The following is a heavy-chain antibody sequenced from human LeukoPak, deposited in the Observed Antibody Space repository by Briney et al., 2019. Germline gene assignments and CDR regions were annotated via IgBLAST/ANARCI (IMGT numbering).Heavy chain of an antibody. Sequence: GGSLRLSCAASGFTFSSYWMGWVRQAPGKGLEWVANIRQDGGENHYVDSVKGRFTISRDNGGNSLYLQMNSLRVEDTAVYYCTKWSSSGSYYTEWGQGTLVTVSS. CDR2: IRQDGGEN. CDR3: TKWSSSGSYYTE. J-gene: IGHJ4*02. CDR1: GFTFSSYW. D-gene: IGHD3-10*01. V-gene: IGHV3-7*01.